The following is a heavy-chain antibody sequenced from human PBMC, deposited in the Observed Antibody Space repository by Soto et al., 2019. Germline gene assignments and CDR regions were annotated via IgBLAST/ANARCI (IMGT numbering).Heavy chain of an antibody. CDR2: IIPYLGTT. CDR1: GADFRLYA. J-gene: IGHJ6*02. CDR3: ARDSETYENTYGMDI. V-gene: IGHV1-69*13. D-gene: IGHD3-22*01. Sequence: SVKVSCKASGADFRLYAVSWVRQAPGQGLQWLGGIIPYLGTTNYAQKFQGRLTITADESTSTAYMELSSLKSEDTAMYYCARDSETYENTYGMDIWGQGTTVTVSS.